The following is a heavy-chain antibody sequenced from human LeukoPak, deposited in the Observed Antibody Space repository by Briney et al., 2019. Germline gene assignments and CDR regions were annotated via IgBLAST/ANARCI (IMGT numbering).Heavy chain of an antibody. Sequence: GASVKVSCKASGYTFTGYYMHWVRQAPGQGLEWMGWINPNSGGTNYAQKFQGRVTMTRDTSISTAYMELSRLRSDDTAVYYCARDPCSGGSCYPLNWFDPWGQGTLVTVSS. CDR3: ARDPCSGGSCYPLNWFDP. V-gene: IGHV1-2*02. CDR2: INPNSGGT. CDR1: GYTFTGYY. J-gene: IGHJ5*02. D-gene: IGHD2-15*01.